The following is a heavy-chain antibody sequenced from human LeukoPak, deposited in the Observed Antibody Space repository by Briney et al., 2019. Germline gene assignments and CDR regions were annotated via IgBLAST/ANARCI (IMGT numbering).Heavy chain of an antibody. J-gene: IGHJ4*02. CDR2: ISSSGYYI. V-gene: IGHV3-21*01. Sequence: GGSLRLSCAASGFIFSSYSMNWVRQAPGKGLEWVSSISSSGYYIYYADSVKGRFTISRDNAKNSLNLQMNSLRAEDTAVYYCARDSLLPYWGQGTLVTVSS. D-gene: IGHD1-26*01. CDR1: GFIFSSYS. CDR3: ARDSLLPY.